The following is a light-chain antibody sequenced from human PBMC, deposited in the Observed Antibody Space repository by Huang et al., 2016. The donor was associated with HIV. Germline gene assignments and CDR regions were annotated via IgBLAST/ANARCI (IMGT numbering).Light chain of an antibody. CDR3: QQYTTWPPIT. J-gene: IGKJ5*01. CDR1: QGISSD. Sequence: EIVMTQSPATLSLSPGERATLSCRASQGISSDGAWYQQKPGQAPRLLIYGASTRATGIPARFSGSGSGTECTLTISSLQSEDFALYYCQQYTTWPPITFGQGTRLEIK. V-gene: IGKV3-15*01. CDR2: GAS.